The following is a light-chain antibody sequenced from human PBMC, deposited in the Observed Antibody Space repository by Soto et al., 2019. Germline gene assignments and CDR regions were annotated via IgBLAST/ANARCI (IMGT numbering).Light chain of an antibody. J-gene: IGKJ5*01. CDR3: QQYRMSPNT. CDR1: QSVRSSY. CDR2: AAS. V-gene: IGKV3-20*01. Sequence: EIVLTQSPDTLSLSPGESATLSCRASQSVRSSYLAWYQQTPGQTPRLLIYAASSRATGIPDRFSGSGSGTDFSLTIRGLKPEDFAVYYCQQYRMSPNTFGQGTRLEIK.